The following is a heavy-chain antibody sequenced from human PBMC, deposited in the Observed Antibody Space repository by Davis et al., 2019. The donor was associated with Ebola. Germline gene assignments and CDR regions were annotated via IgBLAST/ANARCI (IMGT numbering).Heavy chain of an antibody. D-gene: IGHD3-9*01. CDR1: GGTFSSNA. J-gene: IGHJ5*02. Sequence: AASVKVSCKASGGTFSSNAISWVRQAPGQGLEWMGWMNPNSGNTGYAQKFQGRVTMTRNTSISTAYMELSSLRSEDTAVYYCAFRRSHYDILTGYYKLAPWGQGTLVTVSS. V-gene: IGHV1-8*02. CDR2: MNPNSGNT. CDR3: AFRRSHYDILTGYYKLAP.